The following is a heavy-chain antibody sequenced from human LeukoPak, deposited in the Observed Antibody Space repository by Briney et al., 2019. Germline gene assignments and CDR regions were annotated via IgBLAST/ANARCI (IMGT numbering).Heavy chain of an antibody. D-gene: IGHD1-1*01. CDR2: INPNSGGT. CDR1: GYTFTGYD. J-gene: IGHJ5*02. CDR3: ARDLLQLELRLYWFDP. V-gene: IGHV1-2*02. Sequence: ASVKVSCKASGYTFTGYDMHWVRQAPGQGLEWMGWINPNSGGTNSAQKFQGRVTMTRDTSISTAYMELSRLRSDDTAVYYCARDLLQLELRLYWFDPWGQGTLVTVSS.